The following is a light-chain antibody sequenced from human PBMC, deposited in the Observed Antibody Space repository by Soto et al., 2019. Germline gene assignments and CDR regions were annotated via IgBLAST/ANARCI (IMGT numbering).Light chain of an antibody. CDR3: QQYSSSSFI. Sequence: EIVLTQSPGTLSLSPGERGTLSCRASQSVSSSYLAWFQQKPGQPPSLLIYRASIRATGIPDRFSGSGSGTDFTLTISSLEPEDFAVYYCQQYSSSSFIFGQGTKLEIK. CDR2: RAS. CDR1: QSVSSSY. V-gene: IGKV3-20*01. J-gene: IGKJ2*01.